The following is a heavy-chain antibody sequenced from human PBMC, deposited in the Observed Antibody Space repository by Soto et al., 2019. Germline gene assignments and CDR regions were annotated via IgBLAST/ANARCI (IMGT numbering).Heavy chain of an antibody. CDR3: TRTCYFDSPDYYGPRDYHYGMDV. CDR1: GFTFSSYA. V-gene: IGHV3-30-3*01. Sequence: GGSLRLSCAASGFTFSSYAVHWVRQAPGKGLEWVAVISHDGVNKYYADSVKGRFTISRDNSKNTLYLQMNSLRPEDTAVYYCTRTCYFDSPDYYGPRDYHYGMDVWGQGTTVTVSS. J-gene: IGHJ6*02. CDR2: ISHDGVNK. D-gene: IGHD3-22*01.